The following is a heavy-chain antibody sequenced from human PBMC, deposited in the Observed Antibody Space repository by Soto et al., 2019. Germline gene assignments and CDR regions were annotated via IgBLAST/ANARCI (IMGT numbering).Heavy chain of an antibody. CDR2: ISYSGTT. Sequence: ASETLSLTCTVSGASISSNNNYWSWIRQPPGEGLEWIGFISYSGTTSYSPSLKSRVAISLDTSKNQFSLSLSSVTAADTAVYYCARGRGYSYGLDPWGQGTLVTVSS. CDR3: ARGRGYSYGLDP. J-gene: IGHJ5*02. CDR1: GASISSNNNY. D-gene: IGHD5-18*01. V-gene: IGHV4-30-4*01.